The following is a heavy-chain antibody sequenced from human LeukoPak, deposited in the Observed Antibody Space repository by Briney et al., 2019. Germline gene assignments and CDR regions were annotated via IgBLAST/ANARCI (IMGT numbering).Heavy chain of an antibody. V-gene: IGHV3-20*04. J-gene: IGHJ3*02. CDR2: INWNGGST. Sequence: PGGSLRLSCAASGFTFDDYGMSWGRQAPGKGLEWGSGINWNGGSTGYEDSVKGRFTISRDNAKNSLYLQMNSLRAENTALYYCARDAMIWEGYCSSTSCHGFAFDIWGQGTMVTVSS. CDR1: GFTFDDYG. CDR3: ARDAMIWEGYCSSTSCHGFAFDI. D-gene: IGHD2-2*01.